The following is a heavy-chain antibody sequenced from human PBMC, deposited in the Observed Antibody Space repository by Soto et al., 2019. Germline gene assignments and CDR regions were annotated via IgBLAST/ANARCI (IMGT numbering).Heavy chain of an antibody. CDR3: AKIMDGHYLPNY. D-gene: IGHD4-17*01. CDR2: ISAGGGST. V-gene: IGHV3-23*01. Sequence: EVQLLESGGGLVQPGGSLRLSCAASGFTFSSYAMSWVRQAPGKGLEWVSAISAGGGSTYYADSVKGRFTISRDNSKNTLYVKMNSLRAEDTAVYYCAKIMDGHYLPNYWGQGTLVTVSS. CDR1: GFTFSSYA. J-gene: IGHJ4*02.